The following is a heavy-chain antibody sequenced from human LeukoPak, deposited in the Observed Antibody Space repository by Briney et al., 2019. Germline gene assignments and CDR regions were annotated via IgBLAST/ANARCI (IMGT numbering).Heavy chain of an antibody. J-gene: IGHJ4*02. Sequence: GGSLRLSCAASGFTFISYWLTWVRQAPGKGLEWVANIKQDGSERYYVGSVKGRFTISRDNAKNSLYLQMNSLRAEDTAVYYCAKDRGRITMTVVGQWCDHWGQGTLVTVSS. CDR2: IKQDGSER. V-gene: IGHV3-7*01. D-gene: IGHD3-22*01. CDR1: GFTFISYW. CDR3: AKDRGRITMTVVGQWCDH.